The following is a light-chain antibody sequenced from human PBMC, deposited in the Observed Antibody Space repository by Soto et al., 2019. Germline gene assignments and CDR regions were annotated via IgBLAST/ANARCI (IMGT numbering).Light chain of an antibody. CDR3: QQYYSYPPIT. CDR1: QGISSY. CDR2: AAS. V-gene: IGKV1-8*01. J-gene: IGKJ5*01. Sequence: AIRMTQSPSSLSASTGDRVAITXRASQGISSYLAWYQQKPGKAPKLLIYAASTLQSGVPSRFSGSGSGTDFTLTISCLQSEDFATYYCQQYYSYPPITFGQGTRLEIK.